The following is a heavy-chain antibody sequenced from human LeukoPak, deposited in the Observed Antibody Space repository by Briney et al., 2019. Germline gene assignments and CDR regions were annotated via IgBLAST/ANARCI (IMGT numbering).Heavy chain of an antibody. CDR3: ARGVEPLAANTLAY. V-gene: IGHV3-53*01. CDR2: LYSDGNT. CDR1: GFTVITND. J-gene: IGHJ4*02. D-gene: IGHD1-14*01. Sequence: GGSLRLSCAAFGFTVITNDMTWVRQAPGEGLEWVSVLYSDGNTKYADSVQGRFTISRDNSKNTLYLEMNSLSPDDTAVYYCARGVEPLAANTLAYWGQGTLVTVSS.